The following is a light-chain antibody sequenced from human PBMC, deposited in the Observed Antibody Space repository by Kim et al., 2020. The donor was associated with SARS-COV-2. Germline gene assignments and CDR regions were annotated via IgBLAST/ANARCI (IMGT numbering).Light chain of an antibody. CDR3: QQRSNWPPT. CDR1: QSVSSD. Sequence: LSPGDRATRSCRASQSVSSDFAWYQQKPGQAPRLLIYDASNRATGIPARFSGSGSGTDFTLTISSLEPEDFAVYYCQQRSNWPPTFGGGTKVDIK. J-gene: IGKJ4*01. V-gene: IGKV3-11*01. CDR2: DAS.